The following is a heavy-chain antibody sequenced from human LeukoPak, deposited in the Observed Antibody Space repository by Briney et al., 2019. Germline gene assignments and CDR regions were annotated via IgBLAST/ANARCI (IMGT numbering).Heavy chain of an antibody. V-gene: IGHV1-69*05. CDR3: AIKSYVTTPPPYYYYYMDV. CDR2: IIPILGTA. D-gene: IGHD4-11*01. CDR1: GGTFSGYA. Sequence: ASVKVSCKASGGTFSGYAISWVRQAPGQGLEWMGGIIPILGTANYAQKFQGRVTVTTDESTSTAYMELYSLRSEDTAVYYCAIKSYVTTPPPYYYYYMDVWGKGTTVTVSS. J-gene: IGHJ6*03.